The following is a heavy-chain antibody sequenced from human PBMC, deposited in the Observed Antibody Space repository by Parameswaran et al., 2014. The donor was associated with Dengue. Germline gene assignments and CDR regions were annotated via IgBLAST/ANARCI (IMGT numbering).Heavy chain of an antibody. CDR1: GGTFSSYA. CDR3: AREIASSWYGMDV. V-gene: IGHV1-69*06. J-gene: IGHJ6*02. Sequence: PGASVKVSCKASGGTFSSYAISWVRQAPGQGLEWMGGIIPIFGTANYAQKFQGRVTITADKSTSTAYMELSSLRSDDTAVYYCAREIASSWYGMDVWGQGTTVTVSS. D-gene: IGHD6-13*01. CDR2: IIPIFGTA.